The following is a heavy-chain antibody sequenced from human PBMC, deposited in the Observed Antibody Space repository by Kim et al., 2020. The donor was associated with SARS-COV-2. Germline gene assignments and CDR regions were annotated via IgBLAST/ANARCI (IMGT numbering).Heavy chain of an antibody. V-gene: IGHV3-33*01. Sequence: NKYYVDSVKGRFTISRDNSKNTLYLQMNSLRAEDTAVYYCARGSWNYFDYWGQGTLVTVSS. CDR2: NK. CDR3: ARGSWNYFDY. J-gene: IGHJ4*02. D-gene: IGHD1-1*01.